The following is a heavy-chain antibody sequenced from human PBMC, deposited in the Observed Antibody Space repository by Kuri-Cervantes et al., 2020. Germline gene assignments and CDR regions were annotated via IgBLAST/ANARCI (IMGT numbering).Heavy chain of an antibody. V-gene: IGHV4-38-2*02. J-gene: IGHJ6*02. CDR2: IYYSGST. CDR1: GYSISSGYY. CDR3: ARDRQRYGYYYGMDV. Sequence: GSLRLSCTVSGYSISSGYYWGWIRQSPGKGLEWIGSIYYSGSTYYNPSLKSRVTISVDTPKNQFSLKLSSVTAADTAVYYCARDRQRYGYYYGMDVWGQRPTVTVSS. D-gene: IGHD4-17*01.